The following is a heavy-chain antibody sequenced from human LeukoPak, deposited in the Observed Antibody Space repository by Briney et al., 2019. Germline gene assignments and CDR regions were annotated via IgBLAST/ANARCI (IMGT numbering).Heavy chain of an antibody. V-gene: IGHV3-73*01. Sequence: GGSLRLSCAASGFTFSGSSMHWVRQASGKGLEWVGRIRSKANSYVTAYAAAVKGRFTISCDDSKNTAYLQMNSLKTGDTAVYYCAREGGSGSYRQYYFDYWGQGTLVTVSS. J-gene: IGHJ4*02. CDR3: AREGGSGSYRQYYFDY. CDR2: IRSKANSYVT. CDR1: GFTFSGSS. D-gene: IGHD1-26*01.